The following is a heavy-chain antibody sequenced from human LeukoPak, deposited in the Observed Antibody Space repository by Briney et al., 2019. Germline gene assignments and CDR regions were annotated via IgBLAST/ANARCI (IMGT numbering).Heavy chain of an antibody. CDR1: GGSISSGGYS. CDR3: ARGVDGYNGLFDY. D-gene: IGHD5-24*01. Sequence: SETLSLTCTVSGGSISSGGYSWSWIRQHPGKGLEWIGYIYYSGSTYYNPSLKSRVTISVDTSKNQFSLKLSSVTAADTAVYYCARGVDGYNGLFDYWGQGTLVTVSS. J-gene: IGHJ4*02. CDR2: IYYSGST. V-gene: IGHV4-31*03.